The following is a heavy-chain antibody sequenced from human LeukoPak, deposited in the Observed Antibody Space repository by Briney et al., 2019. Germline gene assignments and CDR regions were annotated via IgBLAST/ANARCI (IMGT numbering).Heavy chain of an antibody. CDR2: IYSDGNTT. D-gene: IGHD2-2*01. CDR1: GFTFSSYW. V-gene: IGHV3-74*01. J-gene: IGHJ4*02. Sequence: GGSLRLSRAASGFTFSSYWMHWVRQAPGKGLVWVSRIYSDGNTTNYADSVKGRFTISRDNAKNTLYLQMNSLRAEDTAVYYCARDQGSTSRGIDYWGQGTLVTVSS. CDR3: ARDQGSTSRGIDY.